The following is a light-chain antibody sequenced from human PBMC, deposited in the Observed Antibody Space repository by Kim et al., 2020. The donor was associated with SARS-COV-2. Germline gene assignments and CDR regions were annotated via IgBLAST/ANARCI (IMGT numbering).Light chain of an antibody. CDR2: YDS. Sequence: SYELTQPPSVSVAPGKTARITCGGNNIGSKSVHWYQQKPGQAPVLVIYYDSDRPSGIPERFSGSNSGNTATLTISRVEAGDEADYYCQVWDGRSDHVIFAGGTQLTVL. V-gene: IGLV3-21*04. J-gene: IGLJ2*01. CDR3: QVWDGRSDHVI. CDR1: NIGSKS.